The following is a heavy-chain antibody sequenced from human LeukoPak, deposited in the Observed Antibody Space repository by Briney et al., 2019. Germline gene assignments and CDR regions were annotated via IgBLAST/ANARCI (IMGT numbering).Heavy chain of an antibody. V-gene: IGHV3-53*01. CDR3: ARARDYGGNPFDY. CDR1: EFTVSSNY. CDR2: IYSGGST. Sequence: GGSLRLSCAASEFTVSSNYMSWVRQAPGKGLEWVSVIYSGGSTYYADSVKGRFTISRDNSKNTLYLQMNSLRAEDTAVYYCARARDYGGNPFDYWGQGTLVTVSS. D-gene: IGHD4-23*01. J-gene: IGHJ4*02.